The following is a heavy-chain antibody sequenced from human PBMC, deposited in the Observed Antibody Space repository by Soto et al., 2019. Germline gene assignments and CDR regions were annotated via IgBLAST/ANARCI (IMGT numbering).Heavy chain of an antibody. D-gene: IGHD6-19*01. V-gene: IGHV3-23*01. J-gene: IGHJ4*02. CDR2: ISCCGGST. CDR3: AKADGEQWLLPPLDK. Sequence: EVQLLESGGGVVQPGGSLRLSCVASGFNFKKFAMSWVRQAPGEGLEWVSGISCCGGSTSYADSVKGRFSIARDDSTNTLSLQMNNLRVEDTAQYYCAKADGEQWLLPPLDKWGQGTLVTV. CDR1: GFNFKKFA.